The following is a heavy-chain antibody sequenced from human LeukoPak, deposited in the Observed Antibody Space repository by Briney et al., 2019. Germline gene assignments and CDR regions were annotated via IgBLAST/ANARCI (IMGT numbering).Heavy chain of an antibody. CDR3: TTDTPCGGDCPSAGW. D-gene: IGHD2-21*02. V-gene: IGHV3-33*01. J-gene: IGHJ4*02. Sequence: GGSLRLSCAASGFTFSSYGMHWVRQAPGKGLEWVAVIWYDGSNKYYADSVKGRFTISRDNSKNTLYLQMNSLKTEDTAVYYCTTDTPCGGDCPSAGWWGQGTLVTVSS. CDR2: IWYDGSNK. CDR1: GFTFSSYG.